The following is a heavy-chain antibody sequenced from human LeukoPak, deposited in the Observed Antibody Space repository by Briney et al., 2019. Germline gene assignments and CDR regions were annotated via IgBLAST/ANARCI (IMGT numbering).Heavy chain of an antibody. CDR2: INPNSGGT. CDR1: GYTLTGYY. D-gene: IGHD6-19*01. Sequence: ASVKVSCKASGYTLTGYYMHWVRQAPGQGLEWMGWINPNSGGTNYAQKFQGWVTMTRDTSISTAYMELSRLRSDDTAVYYCARDASRYSSGWYYFDYWGQGTLVTVSS. CDR3: ARDASRYSSGWYYFDY. J-gene: IGHJ4*02. V-gene: IGHV1-2*04.